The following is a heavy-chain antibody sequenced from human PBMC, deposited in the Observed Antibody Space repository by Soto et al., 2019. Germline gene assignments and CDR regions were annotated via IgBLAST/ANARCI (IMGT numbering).Heavy chain of an antibody. CDR3: ARDSLTGNYFDP. D-gene: IGHD1-7*01. V-gene: IGHV4-30-2*01. Sequence: SETLSLTCAVSGGSISSGGYSWNWIRQPPGKGLEWIGYIYHSGSTLYNPSLKSRVTISIDKSKNQFSLRLSSVSAADTAVYYCARDSLTGNYFDPWAQGTSVTVSS. CDR2: IYHSGST. CDR1: GGSISSGGYS. J-gene: IGHJ5*02.